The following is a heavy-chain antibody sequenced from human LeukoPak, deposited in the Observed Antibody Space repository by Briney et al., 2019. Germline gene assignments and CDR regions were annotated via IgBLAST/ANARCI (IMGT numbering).Heavy chain of an antibody. CDR3: ARGGFSGSYPPFDY. D-gene: IGHD3-10*01. V-gene: IGHV4-38-2*01. CDR1: GYSISSGYF. Sequence: PSETLSLTCAVSGYSISSGYFWGWIRQSPRKGLEWIGSIYHSGSTNYNPSLKSRVTISVDTSKNQFSLKLSSVTAADTAVYYCARGGFSGSYPPFDYWGQGTLVTVSS. J-gene: IGHJ4*02. CDR2: IYHSGST.